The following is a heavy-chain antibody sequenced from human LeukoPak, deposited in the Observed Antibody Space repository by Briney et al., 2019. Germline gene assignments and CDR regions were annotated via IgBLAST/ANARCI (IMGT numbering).Heavy chain of an antibody. D-gene: IGHD5-12*01. CDR3: ARGRLRSATILDY. CDR2: IYSGGST. J-gene: IGHJ4*02. CDR1: GFTVSSNY. V-gene: IGHV3-66*01. Sequence: GGSLRLSCAASGFTVSSNYMSWVRQAPGKGLEWVSVIYSGGSTYYADSVKGRFTISRDNSKNTLYLQMNSLRAEDTAVYYCARGRLRSATILDYWGQGTLVTVSS.